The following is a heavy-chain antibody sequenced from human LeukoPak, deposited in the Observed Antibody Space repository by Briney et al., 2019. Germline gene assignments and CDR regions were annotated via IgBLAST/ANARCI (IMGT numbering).Heavy chain of an antibody. V-gene: IGHV4-30-4*01. D-gene: IGHD3-16*01. J-gene: IGHJ4*02. CDR3: ARAVLGMGDFDY. CDR2: IYYSGST. Sequence: KSSETLSLTCTVSGGSISSGDYYWSWIRQPPGKGLEWIGYIYYSGSTYYNPSLKSRVTISVDTSKNQFSLKLSSVTAADTAVYYCARAVLGMGDFDYWGQGTLVTVSS. CDR1: GGSISSGDYY.